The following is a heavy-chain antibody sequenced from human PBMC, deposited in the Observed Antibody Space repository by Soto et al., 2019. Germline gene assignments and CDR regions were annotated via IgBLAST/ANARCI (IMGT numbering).Heavy chain of an antibody. CDR3: ARVLSPYYYDSSGYYPDDAFDI. D-gene: IGHD3-22*01. Sequence: GASVKVSCKASGGTFSSYTISWVRQAPGQGLEWMGRIIPILGIANYAQKFQGRVTITADKSTSTAYMELSSLRSEDTAVYYCARVLSPYYYDSSGYYPDDAFDIWGQGTMVTVSS. CDR2: IIPILGIA. V-gene: IGHV1-69*02. J-gene: IGHJ3*02. CDR1: GGTFSSYT.